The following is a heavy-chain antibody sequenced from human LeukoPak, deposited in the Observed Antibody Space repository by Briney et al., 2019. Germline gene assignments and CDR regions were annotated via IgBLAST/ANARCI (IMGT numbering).Heavy chain of an antibody. D-gene: IGHD2-21*02. Sequence: GGSLRLSCAASGFTFSSYETNWVRQAPGKGLEWVSYISSSGSTIYYADSVKGRFTISRDNAKNSLYLQMNSLRAEDTAVYYCASYVRVVTAYPFDYWGQGTLVTVSS. V-gene: IGHV3-48*03. CDR1: GFTFSSYE. CDR3: ASYVRVVTAYPFDY. J-gene: IGHJ4*02. CDR2: ISSSGSTI.